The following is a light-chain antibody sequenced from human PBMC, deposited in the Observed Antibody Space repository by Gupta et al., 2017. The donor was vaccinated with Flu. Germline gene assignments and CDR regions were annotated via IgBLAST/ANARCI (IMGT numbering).Light chain of an antibody. Sequence: TSSDIGSYKYVSWYQQDPGKAPQLLSYDGTNRPSGVSTRFSGSKSGDTASLTISGLQAEDEADYYCSSYTRTTTLVFGGGTRLTVL. CDR3: SSYTRTTTLV. CDR1: SSDIGSYKY. CDR2: DGT. J-gene: IGLJ2*01. V-gene: IGLV2-14*01.